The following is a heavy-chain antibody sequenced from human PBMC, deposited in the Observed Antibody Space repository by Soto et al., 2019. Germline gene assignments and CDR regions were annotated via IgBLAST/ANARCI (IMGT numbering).Heavy chain of an antibody. D-gene: IGHD1-20*01. CDR2: IDPIVDTS. CDR3: ATYPRPYKWTDI. V-gene: IGHV1-69*06. J-gene: IGHJ4*02. Sequence: QVCLEQSGAEVKKPGSSVRVSCQASGGALTSYPIHWVRQAPGQGLEWMGVIDPIVDTSNLAENFKTRLTLTADTSTKTVYMDLTSLRSDDTAIYFCATYPRPYKWTDIWGRGTQLTVSS. CDR1: GGALTSYP.